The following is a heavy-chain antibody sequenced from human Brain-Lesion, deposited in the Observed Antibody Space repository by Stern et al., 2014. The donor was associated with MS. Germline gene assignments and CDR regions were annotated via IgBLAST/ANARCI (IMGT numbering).Heavy chain of an antibody. CDR3: ARVPDYGDAFFDY. D-gene: IGHD4-17*01. J-gene: IGHJ4*02. CDR1: GGSISSGDNY. V-gene: IGHV4-30-4*01. CDR2: IHYSGGT. Sequence: VQLVESGPGLVKPSQTLSLTCTVSGGSISSGDNYWSWIRQPPGKGPEWLGDIHYSGGTYFNPSLKSRATISADTSKNQFSLKLNSMTAADTAVYYCARVPDYGDAFFDYWGQGILVTVSS.